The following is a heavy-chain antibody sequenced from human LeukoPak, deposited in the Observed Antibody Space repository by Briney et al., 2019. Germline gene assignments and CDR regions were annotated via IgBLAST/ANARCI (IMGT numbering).Heavy chain of an antibody. CDR2: ISSSGSTI. CDR3: ARSGDFWSGYYDAFDI. Sequence: GGSLRLSCAASGFTFSDYYMSWIRQAPGKGLEWVSYISSSGSTIYYADSVKGRFTISRDNAKNSLYLQMNSLRAEDTAVHYCARSGDFWSGYYDAFDIWGQGTMVTVSS. V-gene: IGHV3-11*04. D-gene: IGHD3-3*01. J-gene: IGHJ3*02. CDR1: GFTFSDYY.